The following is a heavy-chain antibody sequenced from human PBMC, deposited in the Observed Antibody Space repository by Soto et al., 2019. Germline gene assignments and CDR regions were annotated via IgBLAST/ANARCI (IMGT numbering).Heavy chain of an antibody. V-gene: IGHV1-2*06. CDR2: INSNTGDT. J-gene: IGHJ1*01. D-gene: IGHD7-27*01. CDR1: GYTFTGYY. Sequence: QVQLVQSGAEVKKPGASVTVSCKASGYTFTGYYIYWVRQAPGQGLEWMGRINSNTGDTRYAQRFQGKVTMTSDTTINTAYMELRSLKSNDTAVYYCARTLGRAEDLQFWGQGTLVTVSS. CDR3: ARTLGRAEDLQF.